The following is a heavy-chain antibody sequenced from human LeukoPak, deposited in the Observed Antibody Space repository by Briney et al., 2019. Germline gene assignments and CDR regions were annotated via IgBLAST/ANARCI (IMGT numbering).Heavy chain of an antibody. V-gene: IGHV3-30*04. J-gene: IGHJ4*02. Sequence: GGSLRLSCAASGLTFRSYAMHGVRQAPGKGLEWVAVISYDGSNKYYADSVKGRFTISRDNSKNTLYLQMNSLRAKDTAVYYCARDRSYSSSWYPIFDYWGQGTLVTVSS. CDR2: ISYDGSNK. CDR1: GLTFRSYA. D-gene: IGHD6-13*01. CDR3: ARDRSYSSSWYPIFDY.